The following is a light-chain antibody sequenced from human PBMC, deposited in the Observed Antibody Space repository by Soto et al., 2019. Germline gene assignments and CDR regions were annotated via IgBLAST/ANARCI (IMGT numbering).Light chain of an antibody. CDR1: QSLAYSDGNTN. J-gene: IGKJ1*01. V-gene: IGKV2-30*01. Sequence: DVVMTQSPLSLPVALGQPASISCRSSQSLAYSDGNTNLNWFLQRPGQSPRRLIYKVSNRDSGVPDRFSGSRSVTDFTLKIRRVEAVDVGIYYCMQGTYWPPTFGLGTKVEIK. CDR2: KVS. CDR3: MQGTYWPPT.